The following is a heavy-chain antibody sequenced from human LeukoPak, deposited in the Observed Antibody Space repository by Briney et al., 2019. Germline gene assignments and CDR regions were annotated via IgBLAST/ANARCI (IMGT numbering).Heavy chain of an antibody. Sequence: GGSLRLSCAVSGFTFSSYAMSWVRQAPGKGLEWVAAISNSGGDTFYSDSGEGRFTIARDNSKNTLYLQMNSLRVDDTAVYYCAQQLGYCSGGTCYFTYWGQGTLVTVSS. V-gene: IGHV3-23*01. J-gene: IGHJ1*01. CDR1: GFTFSSYA. CDR3: AQQLGYCSGGTCYFTY. D-gene: IGHD2-15*01. CDR2: ISNSGGDT.